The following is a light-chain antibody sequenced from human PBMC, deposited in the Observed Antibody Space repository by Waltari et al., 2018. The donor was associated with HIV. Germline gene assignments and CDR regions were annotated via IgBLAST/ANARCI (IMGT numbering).Light chain of an antibody. J-gene: IGLJ2*01. CDR1: NSTIGNNS. CDR2: DNN. Sequence: QSVLTQPPSVSAAPGQKVTISCSGSNSTIGNNSVSWYQQLPGTAPKLLIYDNNKRPSGIPDRFSGSKSGTSATLGITGLQTGDEADYYCGSWDSSLSGVVFGGGTKLTVL. CDR3: GSWDSSLSGVV. V-gene: IGLV1-51*01.